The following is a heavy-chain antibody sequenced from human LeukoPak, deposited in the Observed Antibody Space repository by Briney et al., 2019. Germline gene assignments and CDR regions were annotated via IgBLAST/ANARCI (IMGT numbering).Heavy chain of an antibody. V-gene: IGHV5-51*01. CDR2: IHPGESET. CDR3: ATRGGGQRVRGIPDAFDI. Sequence: GESPKISCKASGYRFTSYWIGRVRQMPGKGLECMGIIHPGESETRYSPSFQGQVTISADKSISTAYLQWSGLKASDTAMYYCATRGGGQRVRGIPDAFDIWGQGTMVTVSS. J-gene: IGHJ3*02. CDR1: GYRFTSYW. D-gene: IGHD3-10*01.